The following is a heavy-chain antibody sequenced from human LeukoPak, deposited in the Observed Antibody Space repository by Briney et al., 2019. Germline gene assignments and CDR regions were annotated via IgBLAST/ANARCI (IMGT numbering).Heavy chain of an antibody. CDR3: AKREASGSGPIDY. J-gene: IGHJ4*02. Sequence: PGGSLRLSCAVSGFTFSNYAMSWVRQAPGKGLEWVSGISGSGGSTYYADSVKGRFTISRDNSKNTLNLQMNSLRAEDTAVYYCAKREASGSGPIDYWGQGTLVTVSS. CDR1: GFTFSNYA. V-gene: IGHV3-23*01. CDR2: ISGSGGST. D-gene: IGHD3-10*01.